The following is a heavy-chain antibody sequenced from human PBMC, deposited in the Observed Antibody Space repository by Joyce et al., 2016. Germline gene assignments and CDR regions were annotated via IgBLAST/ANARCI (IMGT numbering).Heavy chain of an antibody. J-gene: IGHJ4*02. CDR1: GFTFSTYA. Sequence: EVQLVESGGGLVQPGGSLRLSCSASGFTFSTYAMHWVRQAPGKGLEYVSAISSDGGSTYYADSVKGRFTISRDNSKNMLYLQMSSLRAEDTAVYYCVKDLLYSSSSWGGFDYWGQGTLITVSS. V-gene: IGHV3-64D*06. D-gene: IGHD6-6*01. CDR2: ISSDGGST. CDR3: VKDLLYSSSSWGGFDY.